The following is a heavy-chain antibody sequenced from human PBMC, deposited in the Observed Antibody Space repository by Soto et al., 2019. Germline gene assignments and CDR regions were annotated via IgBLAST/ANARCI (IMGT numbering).Heavy chain of an antibody. D-gene: IGHD2-2*01. Sequence: SETLSLTCTVSGDYFSTYGWTWIRQPPGKGLEWIGYIYYSGSTNYNPSLKSRVTISIDTSKNQFSLNVTSVTAADTAVYYCARDYLVVPHRVIDYWGQGTLVTVS. V-gene: IGHV4-59*01. CDR2: IYYSGST. CDR3: ARDYLVVPHRVIDY. CDR1: GDYFSTYG. J-gene: IGHJ4*02.